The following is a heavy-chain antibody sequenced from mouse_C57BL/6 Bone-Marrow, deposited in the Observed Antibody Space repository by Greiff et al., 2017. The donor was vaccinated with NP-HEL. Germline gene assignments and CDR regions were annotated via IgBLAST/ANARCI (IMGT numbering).Heavy chain of an antibody. V-gene: IGHV1-81*01. Sequence: VKLMESGAELARPGASVKLSCKASGYTFTSYGISWVKQRTGQGLEWIGEIYPRSGNTYYNEKFKGKATLTADKSSSTAYMELRSLTSEDSAVYFCARGDYYGSSWFAYWGRGTLVTVSA. D-gene: IGHD1-1*01. J-gene: IGHJ3*01. CDR1: GYTFTSYG. CDR2: IYPRSGNT. CDR3: ARGDYYGSSWFAY.